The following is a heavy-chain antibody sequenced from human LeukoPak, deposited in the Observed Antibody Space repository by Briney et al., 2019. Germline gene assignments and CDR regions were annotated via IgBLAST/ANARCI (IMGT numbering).Heavy chain of an antibody. V-gene: IGHV1-2*02. D-gene: IGHD3-9*01. CDR3: ARDYDILTGYETIDY. CDR1: GYTFTSYY. J-gene: IGHJ4*02. CDR2: INPNSGGT. Sequence: ASVKVSCKASGYTFTSYYMHWVRQAPGQGLEWMGWINPNSGGTNYAQKFQGRVTMTRDTSISTAYMELSRLRSDDTAVYYCARDYDILTGYETIDYWGQGTLVTVSS.